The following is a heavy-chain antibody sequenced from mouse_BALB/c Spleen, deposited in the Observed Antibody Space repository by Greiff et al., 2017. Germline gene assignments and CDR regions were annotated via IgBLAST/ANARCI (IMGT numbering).Heavy chain of an antibody. CDR3: ARGGGNYGFAY. V-gene: IGHV2-9*02. J-gene: IGHJ3*01. CDR1: GFSLTSYG. Sequence: QVQLQQSGPGLVAPSQSLSITCTVSGFSLTSYGVHWVRQPPGKGLEWLGVIWDGGSTNYNSALMSRLSISKDNSKSQVFLKMNSLQTDDTAMYYCARGGGNYGFAYWGQGTLVTVSA. CDR2: IWDGGST. D-gene: IGHD2-1*01.